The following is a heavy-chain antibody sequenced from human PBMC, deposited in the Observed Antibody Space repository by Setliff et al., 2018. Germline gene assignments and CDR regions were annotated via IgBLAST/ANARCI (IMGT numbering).Heavy chain of an antibody. CDR1: DGSLSTYY. V-gene: IGHV4-59*01. CDR3: ARGGTFRYFDF. J-gene: IGHJ4*02. CDR2: VYYSGTA. Sequence: SETLSLTCTVSDGSLSTYYWSCIRQPPGKGLEFIGYVYYSGTANYSPSLRSRLTISVDKSKNQFSLKLRSVTAADTAVYYCARGGTFRYFDFWGQGAPVTVSS. D-gene: IGHD5-12*01.